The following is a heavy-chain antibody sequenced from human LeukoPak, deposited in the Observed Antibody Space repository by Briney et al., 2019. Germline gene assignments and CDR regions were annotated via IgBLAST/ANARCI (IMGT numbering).Heavy chain of an antibody. D-gene: IGHD3-10*01. Sequence: SETLSLTCTVSGGSTSSSNFYWGWIRQPPGMGLEWIGGIHYSGNTYYNPSLKSRVTISIDTSKNQFSLKLNSVTATDTAVYYCARHYGPWGQGTLVTVSS. J-gene: IGHJ4*02. CDR2: IHYSGNT. CDR3: ARHYGP. V-gene: IGHV4-39*01. CDR1: GGSTSSSNFY.